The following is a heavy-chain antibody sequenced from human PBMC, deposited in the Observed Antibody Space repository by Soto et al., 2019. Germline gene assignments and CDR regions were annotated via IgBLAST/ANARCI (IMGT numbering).Heavy chain of an antibody. V-gene: IGHV3-48*02. Sequence: GSLRLSCAASGFTFSSYSMNWVRQAPGKGLEWVSYISSSSSTIYYADSVKGRFTISRDNAKNPLYLQMNSLRDEDTAVYYCARDSHGAYNYFDYWGQGALVTVSS. J-gene: IGHJ4*02. D-gene: IGHD4-17*01. CDR1: GFTFSSYS. CDR3: ARDSHGAYNYFDY. CDR2: ISSSSSTI.